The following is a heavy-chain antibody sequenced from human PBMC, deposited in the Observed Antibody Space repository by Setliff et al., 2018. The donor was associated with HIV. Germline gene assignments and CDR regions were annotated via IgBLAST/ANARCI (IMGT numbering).Heavy chain of an antibody. V-gene: IGHV4-31*03. CDR2: IYYSGST. J-gene: IGHJ6*03. CDR3: ARLSGDRGLYYYYYYMDV. Sequence: PSETLSLTCTVSGGSISSGGYYWSWIRQHPGKGLEWIGYIYYSGSTYYNPSLKSRVTISVDTSKNQFSLKLSSVTAADTAVYYCARLSGDRGLYYYYYYMDVWGKGTTVTVSS. D-gene: IGHD7-27*01. CDR1: GGSISSGGYY.